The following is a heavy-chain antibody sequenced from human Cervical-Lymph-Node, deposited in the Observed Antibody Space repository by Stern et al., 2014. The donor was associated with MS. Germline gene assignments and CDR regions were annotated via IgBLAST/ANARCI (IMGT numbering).Heavy chain of an antibody. CDR3: ARERPIYGGNYYTRTFDY. J-gene: IGHJ4*02. V-gene: IGHV1-18*01. CDR1: GYTLTSYG. Sequence: QVQLVQSGAEVKKPGASVKVSCKASGYTLTSYGISWVRHAPGQGLEWMGWISAYNGKTNYAQKLQGRVTMTTDTSTSTAYMELRSLRSDDTAVYYCARERPIYGGNYYTRTFDYWGQGTLVTVSS. D-gene: IGHD1-26*01. CDR2: ISAYNGKT.